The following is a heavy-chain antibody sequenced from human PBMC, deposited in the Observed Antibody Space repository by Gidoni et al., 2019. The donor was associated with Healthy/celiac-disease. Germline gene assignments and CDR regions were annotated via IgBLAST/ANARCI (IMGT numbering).Heavy chain of an antibody. V-gene: IGHV3-74*01. CDR1: GFPFTSHW. CDR3: ARYPTSTGWYDDAFDI. J-gene: IGHJ3*02. CDR2: INSDGSST. D-gene: IGHD6-19*01. Sequence: EVQLVESGGGLVQPGGSLRLSCAASGFPFTSHWMHWVRQAPGKGLVWVSRINSDGSSTSYADSVKGRFTISRDNAKNTLYLQMNGLRAEDTALYYCARYPTSTGWYDDAFDIWGQGTMVTVSS.